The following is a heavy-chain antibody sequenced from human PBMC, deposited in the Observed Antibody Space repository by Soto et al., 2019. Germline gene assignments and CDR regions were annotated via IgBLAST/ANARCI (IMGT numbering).Heavy chain of an antibody. CDR3: ASEYYYTMDV. J-gene: IGHJ6*02. CDR1: GFTFRDYY. V-gene: IGHV3-11*05. CDR2: IDSSTKYT. Sequence: QVQLVESGGGLVRPGGSLRLSCEASGFTFRDYYMTWFRQAPGKGLEWLSYIDSSTKYTNYADSVKGRFTNSRDNAKNPLYLQMNSLRADDTAVYYCASEYYYTMDVWGQWTMVTVYS.